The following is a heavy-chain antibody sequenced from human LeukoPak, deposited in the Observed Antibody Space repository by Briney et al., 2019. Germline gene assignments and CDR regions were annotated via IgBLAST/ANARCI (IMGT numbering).Heavy chain of an antibody. J-gene: IGHJ4*02. D-gene: IGHD1-14*01. Sequence: ASVKVYCKASGGTFSNYTISWVRQAPGQGLEWMGRIIPILGIANYAQKFQGRVTITADKSTSTAYMELSSLRSEDTAVYYCASWSPGHFDYWGQGTLVTVSS. CDR2: IIPILGIA. CDR3: ASWSPGHFDY. CDR1: GGTFSNYT. V-gene: IGHV1-69*02.